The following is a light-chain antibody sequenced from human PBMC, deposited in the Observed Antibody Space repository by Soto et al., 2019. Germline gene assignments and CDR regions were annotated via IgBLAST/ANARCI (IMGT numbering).Light chain of an antibody. CDR1: SSDVGSYNL. CDR3: CSYAGSSPPLYV. CDR2: EGS. J-gene: IGLJ1*01. Sequence: QSVLTQPASVSGSPGQSITISCTGTSSDVGSYNLVSWYQQHPGKAPKLMIYEGSKRPSGVSNRFSGSKSGNTASLTISGLRAEEEVVYYCCSYAGSSPPLYVFGFGTKVTAL. V-gene: IGLV2-23*01.